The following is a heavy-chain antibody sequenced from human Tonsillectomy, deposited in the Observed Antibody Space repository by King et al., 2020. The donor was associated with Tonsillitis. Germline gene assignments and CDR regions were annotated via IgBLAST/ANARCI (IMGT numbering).Heavy chain of an antibody. D-gene: IGHD3-16*01. J-gene: IGHJ4*02. CDR1: GFSFSNYV. V-gene: IGHV3-30*03. CDR3: PTPGGF. CDR2: ISYVGNSK. Sequence: VQLVESGGGVVQPGRSLRLSCGTSGFSFSNYVMHWVLQAPGKGLDGVAFISYVGNSKYYADSVKGRFSFSRDNSQNTLYLQMNSLRPEDTALYYCPTPGGFWGQGTLVTVSS.